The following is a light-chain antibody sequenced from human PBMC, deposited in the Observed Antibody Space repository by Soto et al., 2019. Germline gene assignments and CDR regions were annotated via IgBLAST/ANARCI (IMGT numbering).Light chain of an antibody. CDR2: EVN. Sequence: QSVLTQPPSASGSPGQSVTISCTGTSSDVGNYNYVSWYQQHPDKAPKLMIYEVNKRPSGVPDRFSGSKSGNTASLTVSGLQAEDEADYYCTSYAGFSNPVFGEGTKVTV. J-gene: IGLJ2*01. CDR3: TSYAGFSNPV. V-gene: IGLV2-8*01. CDR1: SSDVGNYNY.